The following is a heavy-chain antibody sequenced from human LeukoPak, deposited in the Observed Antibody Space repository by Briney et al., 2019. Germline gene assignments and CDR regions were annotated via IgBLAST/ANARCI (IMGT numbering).Heavy chain of an antibody. CDR1: GFTFTNYE. Sequence: GGSLRLSCAASGFTFTNYEMNWVRQAQGKGLEWISNFSKSGRIIYYADSVKGRFIISRDDAKNSVYLQMNSLRAEDTAHYYCARELVEPAALEFDPWGQGTLVTVSS. J-gene: IGHJ5*02. CDR3: ARELVEPAALEFDP. D-gene: IGHD2-2*01. CDR2: FSKSGRII. V-gene: IGHV3-48*03.